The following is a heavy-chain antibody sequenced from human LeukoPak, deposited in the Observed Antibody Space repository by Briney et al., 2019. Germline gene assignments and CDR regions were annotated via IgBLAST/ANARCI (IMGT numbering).Heavy chain of an antibody. CDR3: VRAKDPLPSSLFAADY. Sequence: GGSLRLSCAASGFTFSSYRMNWVRQAPGEGLEWVSFISSSSSYIDYADSVKGRFTISRDNAKNSLYLQMNSLRAEDTAVYYCVRAKDPLPSSLFAADYWGQGILVTVSS. V-gene: IGHV3-21*01. J-gene: IGHJ4*02. CDR1: GFTFSSYR. CDR2: ISSSSSYI. D-gene: IGHD2-15*01.